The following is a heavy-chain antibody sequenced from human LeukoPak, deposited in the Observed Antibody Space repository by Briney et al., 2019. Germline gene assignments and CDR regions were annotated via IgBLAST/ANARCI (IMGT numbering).Heavy chain of an antibody. Sequence: GESLKISCKVSGYSFTNDWIGWVRQMPGKGLEWMGIIYPGDSDTRYSPSFQGQATISADKSISTAYVQWSSLKASDTAMYYCARLSGSPVAYYFDYWGQGTLVTVSS. CDR2: IYPGDSDT. J-gene: IGHJ4*02. D-gene: IGHD1-26*01. CDR1: GYSFTNDW. CDR3: ARLSGSPVAYYFDY. V-gene: IGHV5-51*01.